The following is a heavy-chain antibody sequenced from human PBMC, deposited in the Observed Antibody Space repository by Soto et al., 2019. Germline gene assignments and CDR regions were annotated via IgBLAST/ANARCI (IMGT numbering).Heavy chain of an antibody. V-gene: IGHV3-30*02. D-gene: IGHD2-2*01. CDR2: ILYDGSNK. Sequence: PGVSLRLSCAASGFTFSNYGMHWARQAPGKWLEWVAAILYDGSNKYYADSVKGRFTISRDNSKNTLYLQMNSLRAEDTAVYYCAKGPAIVLVPAAMNYYYGMDVWGQGTTVTVSS. J-gene: IGHJ6*02. CDR1: GFTFSNYG. CDR3: AKGPAIVLVPAAMNYYYGMDV.